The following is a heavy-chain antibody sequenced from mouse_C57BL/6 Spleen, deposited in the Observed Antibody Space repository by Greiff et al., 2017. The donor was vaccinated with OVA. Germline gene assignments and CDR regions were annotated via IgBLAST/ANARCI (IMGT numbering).Heavy chain of an antibody. V-gene: IGHV1-50*01. J-gene: IGHJ3*01. D-gene: IGHD2-5*01. Sequence: VQLQQPGAELVKPGASVKLSCKASGYTFTSYWMQWVKQRPGQGLEWIGEIDPSDSYTNYNQKFKGKATLTVDTSSSTAYMQLSSLTSEDSAVYYCARSKSYYSNLWFAYWGQGTLVTVSA. CDR3: ARSKSYYSNLWFAY. CDR1: GYTFTSYW. CDR2: IDPSDSYT.